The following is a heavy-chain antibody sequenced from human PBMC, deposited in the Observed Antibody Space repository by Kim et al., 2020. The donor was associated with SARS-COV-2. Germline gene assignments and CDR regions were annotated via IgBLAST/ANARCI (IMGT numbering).Heavy chain of an antibody. D-gene: IGHD6-6*01. CDR1: GHSISDDYY. V-gene: IGHV4-38-2*02. CDR2: IYHNTNT. J-gene: IGHJ5*02. Sequence: SETLSLTCTVSGHSISDDYYWAWIRQSPGKGLEWIGSIYHNTNTYFLPSLKSRITISVDTSKNQFSLNLASVTAADTAVYYCARSAPTHPYNWFDPWGQG. CDR3: ARSAPTHPYNWFDP.